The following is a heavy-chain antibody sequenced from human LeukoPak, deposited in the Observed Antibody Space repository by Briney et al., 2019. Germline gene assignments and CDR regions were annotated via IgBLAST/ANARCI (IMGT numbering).Heavy chain of an antibody. V-gene: IGHV4-59*02. J-gene: IGHJ2*01. Sequence: ASETPSLTCSVSGGTVTGYYWSWIRQPPGKGLEWVGYVYSSGRANYNPSLQSRVTISMDTAKNQFSLQLTSVSAADTAVNYCARVYFLQTIWYFDLWGRGTLLTVSS. D-gene: IGHD3-3*01. CDR2: VYSSGRA. CDR1: GGTVTGYY. CDR3: ARVYFLQTIWYFDL.